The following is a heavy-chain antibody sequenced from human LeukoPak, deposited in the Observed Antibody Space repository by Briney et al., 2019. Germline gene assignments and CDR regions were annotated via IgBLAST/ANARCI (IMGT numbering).Heavy chain of an antibody. CDR3: ARVRSPVYDILTGKYYFDY. Sequence: GASVKVSCKASGYTFTDYYIHWVRQAPGQGLEWMGIINPSDGSTSYAQKFQGRVTMTRDMSTSTVYMELSSLRSEDTAVYYCARVRSPVYDILTGKYYFDYWGQGTLVTVSS. CDR1: GYTFTDYY. D-gene: IGHD3-9*01. J-gene: IGHJ4*02. CDR2: INPSDGST. V-gene: IGHV1-46*01.